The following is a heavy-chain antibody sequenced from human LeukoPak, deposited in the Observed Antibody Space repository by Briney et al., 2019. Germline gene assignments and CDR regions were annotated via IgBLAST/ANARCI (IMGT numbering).Heavy chain of an antibody. D-gene: IGHD3-10*01. CDR2: ISSSGSTI. Sequence: PGGSLRLSCAASGFTFSSYEMNWVRQAPGKGLEWVSYISSSGSTIYYADSVKGRFTFSRDNAKNSLYLQMNSLRAEDTAVYYCARGGSGRAPFDYWGQGTLVTVSS. CDR1: GFTFSSYE. CDR3: ARGGSGRAPFDY. J-gene: IGHJ4*02. V-gene: IGHV3-48*03.